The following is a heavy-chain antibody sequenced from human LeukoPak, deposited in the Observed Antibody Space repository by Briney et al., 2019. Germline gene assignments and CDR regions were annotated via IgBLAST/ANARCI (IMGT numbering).Heavy chain of an antibody. J-gene: IGHJ3*02. CDR2: IWYDGSNK. V-gene: IGHV3-33*01. CDR1: GFTFSSYG. Sequence: GGSLRLSCAASGFTFSSYGMHRVRQAPGKGLEWVAVIWYDGSNKYYADSVKGRFTISRDNSKNTLYLQMNSLRAEDTAVYYCARDMGEAYDSSGYYYLGAFDIWGQGTMVTVSS. D-gene: IGHD3-22*01. CDR3: ARDMGEAYDSSGYYYLGAFDI.